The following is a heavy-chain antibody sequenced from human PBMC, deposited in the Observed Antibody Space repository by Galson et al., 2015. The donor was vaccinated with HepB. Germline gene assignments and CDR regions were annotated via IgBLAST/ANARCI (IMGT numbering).Heavy chain of an antibody. CDR2: ISWNSGSI. CDR3: AKGSAAGIGYYFDY. J-gene: IGHJ4*02. V-gene: IGHV3-9*01. CDR1: GFTFDDYA. Sequence: SLRLSCAASGFTFDDYAMHWVRQAPGKGLEWVSGISWNSGSIGYADSVKGRFTISRDNAKNSLYLQMNSLRAEDTALYYCAKGSAAGIGYYFDYWGQGTLVTVSS. D-gene: IGHD6-13*01.